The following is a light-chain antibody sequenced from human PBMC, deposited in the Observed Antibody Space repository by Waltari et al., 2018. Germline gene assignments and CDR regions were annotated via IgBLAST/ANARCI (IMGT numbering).Light chain of an antibody. J-gene: IGKJ4*01. V-gene: IGKV3-20*01. Sequence: ELVLTQSPGPLSLSPGDRATPSCRASQSVSSSYLAWYQQKPGQAPMLLIYGASSRATGIPDRFSGSGSGTDFTLTISRLEPEDFAVYYCQQYGSSPLTFGGGTKVEIK. CDR2: GAS. CDR3: QQYGSSPLT. CDR1: QSVSSSY.